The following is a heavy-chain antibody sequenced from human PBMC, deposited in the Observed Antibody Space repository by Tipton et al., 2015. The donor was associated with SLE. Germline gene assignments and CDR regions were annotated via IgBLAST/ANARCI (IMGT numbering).Heavy chain of an antibody. V-gene: IGHV1-69*06. CDR1: GGTFSSYA. CDR3: AREGGRGITGGYYGMDV. J-gene: IGHJ6*02. D-gene: IGHD1-14*01. Sequence: QSGAEVKKPGSSVKVSCKASGGTFSSYAISWVRQAPGQGLEWMGGIIPIFGTANYAQKFQGRVTITADKSTSTAYMELSSLRSEETAVYYSAREGGRGITGGYYGMDVWGQGTTVTVSS. CDR2: IIPIFGTA.